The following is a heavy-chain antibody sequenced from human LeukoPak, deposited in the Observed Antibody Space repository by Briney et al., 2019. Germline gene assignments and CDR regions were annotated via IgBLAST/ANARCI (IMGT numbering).Heavy chain of an antibody. CDR1: GFTFSSYA. V-gene: IGHV3-23*01. CDR3: AKDADRSSGWFTFDY. Sequence: PGGSLRLSCAASGFTFSSYAMSWVRQAPGKGLEWVSAISGSGGSTYYADSVKGRFTISRDNSKNTLYLQMSSLRAEDTAVYYCAKDADRSSGWFTFDYWGQGTLVTVSS. CDR2: ISGSGGST. D-gene: IGHD6-19*01. J-gene: IGHJ4*02.